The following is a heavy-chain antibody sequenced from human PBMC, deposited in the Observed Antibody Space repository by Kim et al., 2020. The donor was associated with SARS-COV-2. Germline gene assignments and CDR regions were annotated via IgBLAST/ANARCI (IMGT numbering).Heavy chain of an antibody. J-gene: IGHJ4*02. CDR3: ARVGYNSGWKEGYYFDY. V-gene: IGHV3-21*01. Sequence: SVKGRLTVSRDNAKNALYLQMNSLRAEDTAVYYCARVGYNSGWKEGYYFDYWGQGSLVTVSS. D-gene: IGHD6-19*01.